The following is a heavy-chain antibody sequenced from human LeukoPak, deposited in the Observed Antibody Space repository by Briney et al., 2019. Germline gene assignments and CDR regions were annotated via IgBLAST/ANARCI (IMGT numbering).Heavy chain of an antibody. Sequence: SETLSLTCTVSGGSINSSSYYWGWIRQPPGKGLEWIGSIYHSGSTYYNPSLKSRVTISVDTSKNQFSLKLSSVTAADTAVYYCARHNNQLVSNRFDYWGQGTLVTVSS. J-gene: IGHJ4*02. D-gene: IGHD2-2*01. V-gene: IGHV4-39*01. CDR2: IYHSGST. CDR1: GGSINSSSYY. CDR3: ARHNNQLVSNRFDY.